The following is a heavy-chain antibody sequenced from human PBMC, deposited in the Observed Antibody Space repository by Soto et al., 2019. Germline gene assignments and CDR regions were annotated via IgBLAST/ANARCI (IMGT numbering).Heavy chain of an antibody. CDR3: TKDRCSTI. V-gene: IGHV3-64*01. CDR2: ISSNGDST. CDR1: GFTFSSYA. Sequence: GGSLRLSCAASGFTFSSYAMHWVRQEPGKGLEYVSAISSNGDSTYYANSVQGRFTISRDNSKNTLYLQMNSLRPEDTAVYYCTKDRCSTIWGQGTPVTVSS. D-gene: IGHD2-15*01. J-gene: IGHJ4*02.